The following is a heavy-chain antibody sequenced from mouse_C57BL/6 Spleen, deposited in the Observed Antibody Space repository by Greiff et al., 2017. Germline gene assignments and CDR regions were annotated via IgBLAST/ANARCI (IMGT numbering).Heavy chain of an antibody. V-gene: IGHV1-50*01. CDR1: GYTFTSYW. CDR2: IDPSDSYT. D-gene: IGHD2-1*01. Sequence: VQLQQPGAELVKPGASVKLSCKASGYTFTSYWMQWVKQRPGQGLEWIGEIDPSDSYTNYNQEFKGKATLTVDTSSSTAYMQLSSLTSEDSAVYYCARGNGNYYWYFDVWGTGTTVTVSS. J-gene: IGHJ1*03. CDR3: ARGNGNYYWYFDV.